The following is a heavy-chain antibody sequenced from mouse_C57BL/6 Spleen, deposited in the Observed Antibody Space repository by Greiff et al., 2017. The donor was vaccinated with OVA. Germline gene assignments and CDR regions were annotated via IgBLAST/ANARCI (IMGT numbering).Heavy chain of an antibody. V-gene: IGHV3-1*01. CDR1: GYSITSGYD. D-gene: IGHD4-1*01. J-gene: IGHJ1*03. CDR3: ARRGNWDRAPWYFDV. CDR2: ISYSGST. Sequence: VQLQQSGPGMVKPSQSLSLTCTVTGYSITSGYDWHWIRHFPGNKLEWMGYISYSGSTNYNPSLKSRISITHDPSKNHFFLKVNSVTTEDTATYYCARRGNWDRAPWYFDVWGTGTTVTVSS.